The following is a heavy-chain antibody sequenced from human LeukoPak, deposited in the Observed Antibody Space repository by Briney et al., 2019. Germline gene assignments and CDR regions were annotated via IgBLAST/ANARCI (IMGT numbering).Heavy chain of an antibody. D-gene: IGHD3-10*01. CDR1: GYSISSGYY. CDR3: ASRELLLPPVY. V-gene: IGHV4-38-2*02. J-gene: IGHJ4*01. Sequence: SETLSLTCTVSGYSISSGYYWGWIRQPPGKGLEWIGSIYHSGSTYYNPSLKSRVTISVDTSKNQFSLKLSSVTAADTAVYYCASRELLLPPVYWGQEPWSPSPQ. CDR2: IYHSGST.